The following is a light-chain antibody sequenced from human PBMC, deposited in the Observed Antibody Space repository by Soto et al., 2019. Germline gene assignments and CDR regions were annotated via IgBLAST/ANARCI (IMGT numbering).Light chain of an antibody. CDR1: QSVSSSY. V-gene: IGKV3D-15*01. CDR2: GAS. J-gene: IGKJ5*01. Sequence: EIVMTQSPATLSVSPGARATLSCRASQSVSSSYLAWYQQKPGQAPRLLIYGASSRATGIPDRFSGIGSGTEFSLTISSLQSEDFAVYYGQQYKDWPLITFGQGTRLEIK. CDR3: QQYKDWPLIT.